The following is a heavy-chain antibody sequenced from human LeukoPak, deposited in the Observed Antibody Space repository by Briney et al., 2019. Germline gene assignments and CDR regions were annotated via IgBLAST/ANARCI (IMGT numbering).Heavy chain of an antibody. CDR2: ISYDGSYE. V-gene: IGHV3-30*04. J-gene: IGHJ4*02. Sequence: GGSLRLSCAAPGFTFSNYAMHWVRQAPGKGLEWVAVISYDGSYEDYTDSVKGRFTISRDKSKNTLYLQMNSLRVEDTAVYYCARGARKGDDYGGFFDYWGQGTLVTVSS. D-gene: IGHD4-23*01. CDR3: ARGARKGDDYGGFFDY. CDR1: GFTFSNYA.